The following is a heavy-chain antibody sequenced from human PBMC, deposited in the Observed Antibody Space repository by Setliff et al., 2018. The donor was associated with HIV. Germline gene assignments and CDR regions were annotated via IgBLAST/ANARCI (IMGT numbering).Heavy chain of an antibody. V-gene: IGHV1-2*04. J-gene: IGHJ6*02. D-gene: IGHD3-16*01. CDR3: ARDSRARGIEYGMDV. CDR1: GYTFTSYY. CDR2: INPNSGGT. Sequence: ASVKVSCKASGYTFTSYYMHWVRQAPGQGLEWMGGINPNSGGTNYAQKFQGWVTMTRNTSISTAYMELSSLRSEDTAVYYCARDSRARGIEYGMDVWGQGTTVTVSS.